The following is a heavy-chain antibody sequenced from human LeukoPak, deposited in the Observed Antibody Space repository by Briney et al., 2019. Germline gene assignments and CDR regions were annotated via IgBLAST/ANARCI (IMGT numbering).Heavy chain of an antibody. Sequence: SQTLSLTCAISGDSVSSNSAARNWIRQSPSRGLEWLGRAYYRSKWYNDYAVSVKSRITINPDTSKNQFSLQLNSVTPEDTAVYYCARVLWDYYDSSGYYSFDYWGQGTLVTVSS. CDR1: GDSVSSNSAA. CDR2: AYYRSKWYN. V-gene: IGHV6-1*01. CDR3: ARVLWDYYDSSGYYSFDY. D-gene: IGHD3-22*01. J-gene: IGHJ4*02.